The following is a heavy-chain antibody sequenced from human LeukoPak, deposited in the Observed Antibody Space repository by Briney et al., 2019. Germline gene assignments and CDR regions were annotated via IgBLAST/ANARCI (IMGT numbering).Heavy chain of an antibody. J-gene: IGHJ4*02. V-gene: IGHV3-21*06. CDR1: RFTFSNYS. CDR2: ISSSSSYV. Sequence: GGSLRLSCAASRFTFSNYSMNWVRQAPGKGREWVSFISSSSSYVYYADSVKGRFTISRDNAKNSLYLQMNSLRVEDTAVYYCARVPDNYDILTGYDTPLGWGQGTLVTVSS. CDR3: ARVPDNYDILTGYDTPLG. D-gene: IGHD3-9*01.